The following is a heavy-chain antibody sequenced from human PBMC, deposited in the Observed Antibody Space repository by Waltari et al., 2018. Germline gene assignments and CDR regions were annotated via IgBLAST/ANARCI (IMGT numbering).Heavy chain of an antibody. J-gene: IGHJ4*02. V-gene: IGHV3-7*01. Sequence: EVQLVESGGGLVQPGGSLRLSCAASGFTFRTNWMGWVRQAPGKGLEWVANIVPDGSRNNYVDSVKGRFTISRDNAKNSLSLQMNSLGVEDTAVYYCARGDSSGWLFDYWGQGTLVTVSS. D-gene: IGHD6-19*01. CDR2: IVPDGSRN. CDR3: ARGDSSGWLFDY. CDR1: GFTFRTNW.